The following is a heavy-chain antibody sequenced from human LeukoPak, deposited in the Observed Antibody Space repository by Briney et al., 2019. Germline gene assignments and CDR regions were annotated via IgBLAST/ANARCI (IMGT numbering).Heavy chain of an antibody. V-gene: IGHV1-2*02. J-gene: IGHJ5*02. D-gene: IGHD2-21*02. CDR3: ARGCGDCYSNGDWFDP. Sequence: GASVKVSCKASGYTFTGYYMHWVRQAPGQGLEWMGWINPNSGGTNYAQKFQGRVTMTRDTSISTAYMELSRLRSDDTAVYYCARGCGDCYSNGDWFDPWGQGTLVTASS. CDR2: INPNSGGT. CDR1: GYTFTGYY.